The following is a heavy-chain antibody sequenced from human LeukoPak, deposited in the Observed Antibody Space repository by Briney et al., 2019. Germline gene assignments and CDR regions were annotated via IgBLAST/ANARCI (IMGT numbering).Heavy chain of an antibody. CDR1: GFTFSSYA. Sequence: GGSLRLSCAASGFTFSSYAMHWVRQAPGKGLEWVAVISYDGSNKYYADSVKGRFTISRDNSKNTLYLQMNSLRAEDTAVYYCARDEAGLDYWGQGTLVTVSS. V-gene: IGHV3-30-3*01. D-gene: IGHD6-19*01. CDR2: ISYDGSNK. CDR3: ARDEAGLDY. J-gene: IGHJ4*02.